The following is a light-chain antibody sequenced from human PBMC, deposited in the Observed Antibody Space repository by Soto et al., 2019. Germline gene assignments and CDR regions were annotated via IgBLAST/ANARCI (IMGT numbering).Light chain of an antibody. CDR3: TSSTSNTNSV. Sequence: QSVRTQPASVSGSPGQSITISCTGTSSDVGIYNYVSWYQQHPGKAPKLMIYQVTNRPSGVSNRFSGSKSGNTASLTISGLQAEDEADYYSTSSTSNTNSVLGTVTKVTGL. J-gene: IGLJ1*01. V-gene: IGLV2-14*01. CDR1: SSDVGIYNY. CDR2: QVT.